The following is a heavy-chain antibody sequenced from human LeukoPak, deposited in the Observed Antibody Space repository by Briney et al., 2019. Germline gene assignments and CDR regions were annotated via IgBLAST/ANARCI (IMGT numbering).Heavy chain of an antibody. J-gene: IGHJ5*02. D-gene: IGHD3-22*01. CDR2: VSNSGIT. CDR3: ARCYYDGWFDP. CDR1: GGPISGYY. V-gene: IGHV4-59*01. Sequence: SETLSLTCIVSGGPISGYYWSWIRQPPGKGLEWIGHVSNSGITNYNPSLKSRVAISVDTSKDQFSLKLSSVTAADTAAYYCARCYYDGWFDPWGQGTLVTVSS.